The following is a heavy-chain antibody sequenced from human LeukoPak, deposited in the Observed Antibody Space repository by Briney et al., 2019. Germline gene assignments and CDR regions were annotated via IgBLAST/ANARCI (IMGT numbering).Heavy chain of an antibody. CDR3: ATEGGPGLGENWFDP. V-gene: IGHV1-58*02. J-gene: IGHJ5*02. CDR1: GFYFITSV. Sequence: ASVKVSCKVSGFYFITSVMQWVRQARGQRLEWMGEIIVGSGNTKYAQKFQQRVTITRDRATNTVYMELSSLRSEDTAIYYCATEGGPGLGENWFDPWGQGTLVTVSS. CDR2: IIVGSGNT. D-gene: IGHD3/OR15-3a*01.